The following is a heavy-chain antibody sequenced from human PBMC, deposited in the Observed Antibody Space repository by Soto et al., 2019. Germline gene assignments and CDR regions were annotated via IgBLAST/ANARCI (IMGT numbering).Heavy chain of an antibody. J-gene: IGHJ5*02. V-gene: IGHV1-8*01. CDR3: AREGIAAAGTWFDP. CDR2: MNPNSDNT. Sequence: ASVKVSCKVSGYTFTSYDINWVRQATGQGLEWMGWMNPNSDNTGYAQKFQSRVTMTRNTSMCTAYMELSSLRSEDTSVYYCAREGIAAAGTWFDPWGQGTLVTVSS. CDR1: GYTFTSYD. D-gene: IGHD6-13*01.